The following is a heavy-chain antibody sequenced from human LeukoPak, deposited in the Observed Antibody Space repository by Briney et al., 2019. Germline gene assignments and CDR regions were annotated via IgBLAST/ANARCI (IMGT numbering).Heavy chain of an antibody. J-gene: IGHJ4*02. D-gene: IGHD3-10*01. V-gene: IGHV1-69-2*01. CDR3: ARDHEERGPYLDL. CDR1: GYPFSDYY. Sequence: GASVTVSCKASGYPFSDYYIHWLQQAPGKGLEWMGRIDPADGETTYAENFQGRVTFTADTSTYTIYMELNSLTLADRAVYFCARDHEERGPYLDLWGQGTQVIVSS. CDR2: IDPADGET.